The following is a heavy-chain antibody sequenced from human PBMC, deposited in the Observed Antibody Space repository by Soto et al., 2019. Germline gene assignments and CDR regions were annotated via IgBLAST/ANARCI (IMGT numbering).Heavy chain of an antibody. CDR1: GSTFSSYA. Sequence: GGSLRLSCAASGSTFSSYAMSWVRQAPGKGLEWVSAISGSGGSTYYAGSVKGRFTISRDNSKNTLYLQMNSLRAEDTAVYYCARGERGVYYGIDVWGQGTTVTVSS. J-gene: IGHJ6*02. CDR2: ISGSGGST. V-gene: IGHV3-23*01. CDR3: ARGERGVYYGIDV.